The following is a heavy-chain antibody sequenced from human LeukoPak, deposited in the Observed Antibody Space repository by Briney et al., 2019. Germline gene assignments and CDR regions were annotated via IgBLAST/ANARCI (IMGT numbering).Heavy chain of an antibody. CDR3: ARRGAITTSYFDY. V-gene: IGHV3-21*01. J-gene: IGHJ4*02. CDR2: ISSSSSYI. CDR1: GFTFSSYS. D-gene: IGHD4-11*01. Sequence: GGSLRLSCAASGFTFSSYSMNWVRQAPGKGLEWFSSISSSSSYIYYADSVKGRFTISRDNAKNSLYLQMNSLRAEDTAVYYCARRGAITTSYFDYWGQGTLVTVSS.